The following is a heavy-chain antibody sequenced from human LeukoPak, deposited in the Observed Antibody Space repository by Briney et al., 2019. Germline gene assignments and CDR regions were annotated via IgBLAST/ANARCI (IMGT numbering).Heavy chain of an antibody. CDR3: TTVYCSTTSCKPATDY. D-gene: IGHD2-2*01. J-gene: IGHJ4*02. V-gene: IGHV3-15*01. Sequence: KSGGSLGLSCAASGFTFNNAWMSWVRLAPGKGLEWVGRIKSKTDSGTTDYAAPVKGRFTISRDDSKNTVYLQMDSLKTEDTAVYYCTTVYCSTTSCKPATDYWGQGTLVTVSS. CDR1: GFTFNNAW. CDR2: IKSKTDSGTT.